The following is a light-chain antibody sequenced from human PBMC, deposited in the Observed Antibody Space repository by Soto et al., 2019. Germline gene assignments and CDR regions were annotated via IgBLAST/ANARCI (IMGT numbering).Light chain of an antibody. CDR1: QSIINW. CDR2: KAS. Sequence: DIQMTQSPSTLSASVGDRVTITCRASQSIINWLGWYQQKPGKAPKLLIYKASSLESGVPSRFSGSGSGTDFTLTINRLQPDDFVTYYCQHYNSFPWTFGQGTKVEIK. CDR3: QHYNSFPWT. J-gene: IGKJ1*01. V-gene: IGKV1-5*03.